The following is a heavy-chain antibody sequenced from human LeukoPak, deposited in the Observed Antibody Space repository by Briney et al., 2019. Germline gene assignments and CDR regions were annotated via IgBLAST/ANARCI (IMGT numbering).Heavy chain of an antibody. CDR2: ISAYNGNT. CDR1: GYTFTSYG. CDR3: ARVPCSSTSCYFLGEDYYYGMDV. D-gene: IGHD2-2*01. V-gene: IGHV1-18*01. J-gene: IGHJ6*02. Sequence: ASVTVSCKASGYTFTSYGISWVRQAPGQGLEWMGWISAYNGNTNYAQKLQGRVTITTDTSTSTAYMELRSLRSDDTAVYYCARVPCSSTSCYFLGEDYYYGMDVWGQGTTVTVSS.